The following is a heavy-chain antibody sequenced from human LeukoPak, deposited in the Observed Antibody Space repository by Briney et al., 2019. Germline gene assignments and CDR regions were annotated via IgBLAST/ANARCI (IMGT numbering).Heavy chain of an antibody. V-gene: IGHV4-38-2*02. J-gene: IGHJ3*02. CDR1: GYSISSGYY. CDR2: IHHSGNI. CDR3: ARDRGGLDAFDI. D-gene: IGHD3-10*01. Sequence: SETLSLTRTVSGYSISSGYYWGWIRQSPGKGLEWIGNIHHSGNIYYNVSLKSRVTISVHTSNNQFSLNLNSVTAADTAVYYCARDRGGLDAFDIWGQGTMVTVSS.